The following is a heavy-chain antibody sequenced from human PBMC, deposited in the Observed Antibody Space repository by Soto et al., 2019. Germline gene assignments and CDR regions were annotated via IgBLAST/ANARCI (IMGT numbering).Heavy chain of an antibody. CDR2: VRADNGNT. Sequence: QVQLVQSGPEVKKPGASVKVSCKASGYTFTNYGVSWVRQAPGQGPEWMGWVRADNGNTNSQQRFQGRLTMTTDTSTSTAYMELRSLRSDDTAVYYCARDRGSGSFRTAYWGQGTLVTVSS. CDR3: ARDRGSGSFRTAY. D-gene: IGHD2-15*01. CDR1: GYTFTNYG. V-gene: IGHV1-18*04. J-gene: IGHJ4*02.